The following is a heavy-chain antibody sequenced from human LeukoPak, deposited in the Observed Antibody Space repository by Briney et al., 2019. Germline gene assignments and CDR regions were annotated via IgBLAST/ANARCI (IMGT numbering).Heavy chain of an antibody. D-gene: IGHD5-12*01. J-gene: IGHJ4*02. V-gene: IGHV1-69*13. Sequence: GASVKVSCKASGGTFSIYSISWVRQAPGQGLEWMGGIISISGTTNYAQKFQGRVTITADESTSTAYMELSSLRSDDTAVYYCARFEGYTGYGAPSTGWGQGTLVTVSS. CDR3: ARFEGYTGYGAPSTG. CDR2: IISISGTT. CDR1: GGTFSIYS.